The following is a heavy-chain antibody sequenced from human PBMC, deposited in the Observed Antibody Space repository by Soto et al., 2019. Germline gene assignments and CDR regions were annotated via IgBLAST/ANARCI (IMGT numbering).Heavy chain of an antibody. CDR2: ISSSSSYI. J-gene: IGHJ1*01. Sequence: GGSLRLSCAASGFTFSSYSMNWVRQAPGKGLEWVSSISSSSSYIYYADSVKGRFTISRDNAKNSLYLQMNSLRAEDTAVYYCARAGPRERYCSGGSCYEYFQHWGQGTLVTVSS. D-gene: IGHD2-15*01. V-gene: IGHV3-21*01. CDR1: GFTFSSYS. CDR3: ARAGPRERYCSGGSCYEYFQH.